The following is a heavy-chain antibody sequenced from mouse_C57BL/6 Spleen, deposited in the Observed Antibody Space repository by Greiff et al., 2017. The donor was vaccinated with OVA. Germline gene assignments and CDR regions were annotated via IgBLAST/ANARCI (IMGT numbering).Heavy chain of an antibody. J-gene: IGHJ1*03. Sequence: EVHLVESGGGLVKPGGSLKLSCAASGFTFSSYAMSWVRQTPEKRLEWVATISDGGSYTYYPDNVKGRFTISRDNAKNNLYLQMSHLKSEDTAMYYCARGGTTVVEGWYFDVWGTGTTVTVSS. CDR2: ISDGGSYT. CDR1: GFTFSSYA. D-gene: IGHD1-1*01. CDR3: ARGGTTVVEGWYFDV. V-gene: IGHV5-4*01.